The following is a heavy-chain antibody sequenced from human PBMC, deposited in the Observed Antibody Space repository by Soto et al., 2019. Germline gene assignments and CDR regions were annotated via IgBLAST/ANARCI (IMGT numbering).Heavy chain of an antibody. Sequence: GGSLRLSCAASGFTFSSYGMHWVRQAPGKGLEWVAVIWYDGSNKYYADSVKGRFTISRDNSKNTLYLQMNSLRAEDTAVYYCARDLDDSHITMVFDYWGQGTLVTVSS. CDR3: ARDLDDSHITMVFDY. D-gene: IGHD3-10*01. J-gene: IGHJ4*02. CDR1: GFTFSSYG. V-gene: IGHV3-33*01. CDR2: IWYDGSNK.